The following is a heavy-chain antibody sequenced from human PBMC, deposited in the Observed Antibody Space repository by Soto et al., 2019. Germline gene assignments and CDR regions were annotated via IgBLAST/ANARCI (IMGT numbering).Heavy chain of an antibody. Sequence: SETLSLTCTVSGGSISSYYWSWIRQPPGKGLEWIGYIYYSGSTNYNPSLKSRVTISVDTSKNQFSLKLSSVTAADTAVYYCARGRNYRSPDPYYYYMDVWGKGTTVTVSS. CDR2: IYYSGST. CDR1: GGSISSYY. CDR3: ARGRNYRSPDPYYYYMDV. V-gene: IGHV4-59*12. D-gene: IGHD1-7*01. J-gene: IGHJ6*03.